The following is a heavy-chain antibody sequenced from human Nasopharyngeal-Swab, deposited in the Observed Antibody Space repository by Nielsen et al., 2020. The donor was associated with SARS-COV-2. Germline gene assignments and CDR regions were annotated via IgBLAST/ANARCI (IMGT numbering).Heavy chain of an antibody. D-gene: IGHD3-16*01. CDR2: ISGRGGST. V-gene: IGHV3-23*01. J-gene: IGHJ6*03. CDR3: AKDYNSVGWGSNKIYYMDV. CDR1: GFTFSSYA. Sequence: GGSLRLSCAASGFTFSSYAMSWVRQAPGKGLEWGSAISGRGGSTYNADPVKGRFTISRDNSKNTLYLQMNSLRAEDTVVYYGAKDYNSVGWGSNKIYYMDVWGKGTTVTVSS.